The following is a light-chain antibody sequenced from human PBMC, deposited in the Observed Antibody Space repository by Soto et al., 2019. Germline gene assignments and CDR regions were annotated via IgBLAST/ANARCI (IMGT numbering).Light chain of an antibody. J-gene: IGLJ1*01. Sequence: QSALTQPASVSGSPGQSITISCTGTSSDVGGYNYVSWYQQHPGKAPKFMIYDVSYRPSGVSNRFSGSKSGNTASLTISGLQAEDEADYYCTSYTSCTTLPYVFGTGTKLTVL. CDR3: TSYTSCTTLPYV. V-gene: IGLV2-14*01. CDR1: SSDVGGYNY. CDR2: DVS.